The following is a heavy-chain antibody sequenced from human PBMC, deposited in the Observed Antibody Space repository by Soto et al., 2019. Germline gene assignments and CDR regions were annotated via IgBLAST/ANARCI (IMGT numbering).Heavy chain of an antibody. CDR3: ARINEGRGYSGYASLYYFDY. D-gene: IGHD5-12*01. Sequence: SETLSLTCTVTGGSISSSIYYWGGISQPPWKGLEWIGSIYYSGSTYYNPSLKSRVTISVDTSKNQFSLKLSSVTAADTAVYYCARINEGRGYSGYASLYYFDYWGQGTMVTVSS. CDR1: GGSISSSIYY. V-gene: IGHV4-39*01. J-gene: IGHJ4*02. CDR2: IYYSGST.